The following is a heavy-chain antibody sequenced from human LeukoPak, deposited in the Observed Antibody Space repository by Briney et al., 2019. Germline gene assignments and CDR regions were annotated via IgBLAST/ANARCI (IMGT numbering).Heavy chain of an antibody. D-gene: IGHD3-22*01. CDR2: IYYSGST. J-gene: IGHJ4*02. CDR3: ARTDYSSGYFPFDY. Sequence: SETLSLTCTVSGGSISSGGYYWSWIRQHPGKGLEWVGCIYYSGSTYYNPSLKRRVTISVDTSKNQFSLKLSSVTAADTAVYSCARTDYSSGYFPFDYWGQGTLVTVSS. CDR1: GGSISSGGYY. V-gene: IGHV4-31*03.